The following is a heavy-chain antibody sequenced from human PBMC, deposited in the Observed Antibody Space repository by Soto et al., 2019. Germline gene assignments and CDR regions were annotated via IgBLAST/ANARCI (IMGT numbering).Heavy chain of an antibody. CDR3: ARVPEGYCSGGSCYDLDY. D-gene: IGHD2-15*01. CDR1: GYTFTGYY. J-gene: IGHJ4*02. CDR2: INPNSGGT. V-gene: IGHV1-2*02. Sequence: ASVKVSCKASGYTFTGYYMHWVRQAPGQGLEWMGWINPNSGGTNYAQKFQGRVTMTRDTSISTAYMELSRLRSDDTAVYYCARVPEGYCSGGSCYDLDYWGQGXLVTVSS.